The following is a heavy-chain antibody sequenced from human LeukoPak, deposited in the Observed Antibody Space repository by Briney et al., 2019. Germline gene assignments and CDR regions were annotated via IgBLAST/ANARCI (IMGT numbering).Heavy chain of an antibody. Sequence: PGGSLRLSCAASTFTFRSYWMSWVRQAPGKGLEWVANINQDGSAKYYVNSVKGRFTISRDNAKNSLYLQMNSLRGEDTAVYYCARGTMVTVNFDYWGQGTLVTVSS. CDR3: ARGTMVTVNFDY. V-gene: IGHV3-7*02. J-gene: IGHJ4*02. CDR1: TFTFRSYW. CDR2: INQDGSAK. D-gene: IGHD4-11*01.